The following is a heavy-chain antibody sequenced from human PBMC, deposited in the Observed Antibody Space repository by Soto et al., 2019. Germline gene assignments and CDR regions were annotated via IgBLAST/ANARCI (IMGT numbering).Heavy chain of an antibody. CDR1: GYTFSTYA. D-gene: IGHD1-1*01. J-gene: IGHJ6*02. Sequence: ASVKVSCKASGYTFSTYALHWVRQAPGQGLEWMGWINGGNGHTRYSQKLKDRVTISRDTPASTAYMELSGLRSEDTAVYYCARGKGMEENYYYYGMDVWGQGXTVTVYS. CDR2: INGGNGHT. V-gene: IGHV1-3*01. CDR3: ARGKGMEENYYYYGMDV.